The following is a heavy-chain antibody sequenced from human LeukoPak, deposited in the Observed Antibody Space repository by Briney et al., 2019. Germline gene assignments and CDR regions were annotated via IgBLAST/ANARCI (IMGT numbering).Heavy chain of an antibody. J-gene: IGHJ6*02. Sequence: SETLSLTCAVSGGSFSGYYWTWIRQPPGKGLEWIGEINHSGSANYNPSLMSRVTISLDTSKNHFSLNLSSVTAADTAVYYCARHEVRIGPYYYYGMDVWGQGTTVTVSS. V-gene: IGHV4-34*01. D-gene: IGHD3-10*01. CDR1: GGSFSGYY. CDR2: INHSGSA. CDR3: ARHEVRIGPYYYYGMDV.